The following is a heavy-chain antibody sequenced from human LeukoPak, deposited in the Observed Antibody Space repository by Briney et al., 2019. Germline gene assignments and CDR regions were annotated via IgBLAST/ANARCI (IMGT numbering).Heavy chain of an antibody. CDR3: ARGRRGRYNWFDP. D-gene: IGHD2-15*01. CDR1: GYTFTSYD. Sequence: ASVKVSCKASGYTFTSYDINWVRQATGQGLEWVGWMNPNSGNTGYAQKFQGRVTMTRNTSISTAYMEPSSLRSEDTAVYYCARGRRGRYNWFDPWGQGTLVTVSS. V-gene: IGHV1-8*01. CDR2: MNPNSGNT. J-gene: IGHJ5*02.